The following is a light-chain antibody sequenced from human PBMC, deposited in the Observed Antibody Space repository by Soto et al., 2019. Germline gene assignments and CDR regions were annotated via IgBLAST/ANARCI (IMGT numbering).Light chain of an antibody. CDR1: QGIISY. V-gene: IGKV1-9*01. Sequence: IQLTQSPSSLSASVGDRVTITCQASQGIISYLAWYQQNPGKAPKLLIYAASTLQSGVPSRFSGSGSGTDFTLTISSLQPEDFATYYCQQLHSYPLTFGGGTKVDIK. J-gene: IGKJ4*01. CDR2: AAS. CDR3: QQLHSYPLT.